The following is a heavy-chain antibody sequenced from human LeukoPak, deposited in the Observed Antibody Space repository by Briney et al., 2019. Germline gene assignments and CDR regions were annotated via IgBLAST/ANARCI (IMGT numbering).Heavy chain of an antibody. D-gene: IGHD4-11*01. CDR2: IYPGDYDT. CDR1: GYSFSNFW. Sequence: GQSLKIYCKGSGYSFSNFWIAWVRQMPGRGLEYLGIIYPGDYDTRYSPSFRGQVTISVDKSISTAYLQWTSLKASDTAIYYCARAPTSVSNPYYFDSWGQGTLVTVSS. J-gene: IGHJ4*02. V-gene: IGHV5-51*03. CDR3: ARAPTSVSNPYYFDS.